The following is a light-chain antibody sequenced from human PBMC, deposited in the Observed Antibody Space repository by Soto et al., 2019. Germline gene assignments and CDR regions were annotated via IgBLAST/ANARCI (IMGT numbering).Light chain of an antibody. J-gene: IGLJ1*01. CDR1: SGDIGGYDY. V-gene: IGLV2-8*01. Sequence: QSVLTQPPSASGSPGQSVTISCTGTSGDIGGYDYVSWYQQHPGKAPKLMIYEVTKRPLGVPDRFSGSKSGNTASLTVSGLQAEHEADYYCSSYAGSNNPYVFGTGTKATV. CDR2: EVT. CDR3: SSYAGSNNPYV.